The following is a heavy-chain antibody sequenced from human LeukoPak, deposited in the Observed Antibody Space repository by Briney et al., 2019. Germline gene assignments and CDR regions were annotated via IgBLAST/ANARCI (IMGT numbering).Heavy chain of an antibody. Sequence: SETLSLTCTVSGVSISSGSYNWNWIRQPAGQGLEWIGRIYTTKSTNYNPSLKSRVTISVDTSKNQVSLNLSSVTAADTAMYYCAKGTRVAGAFDIWGQGTMVTVSS. CDR3: AKGTRVAGAFDI. CDR2: IYTTKST. J-gene: IGHJ3*02. D-gene: IGHD1-14*01. V-gene: IGHV4-61*02. CDR1: GVSISSGSYN.